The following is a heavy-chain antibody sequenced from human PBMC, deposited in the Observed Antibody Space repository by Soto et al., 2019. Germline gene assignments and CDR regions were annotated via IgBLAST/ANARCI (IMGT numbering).Heavy chain of an antibody. V-gene: IGHV4-30-4*01. CDR3: ARDKWELPLDS. CDR1: GCSMSSGDYY. D-gene: IGHD1-26*01. CDR2: IYYTGST. J-gene: IGHJ3*02. Sequence: PSETLSLTCPVSGCSMSSGDYYWRWIRPPPGKGLEWVGSIYYTGSTYYNPSLKSRLTISVDTSKNQFSLRLSSVTAADTAVYYCARDKWELPLDSWGQGTMVTVSS.